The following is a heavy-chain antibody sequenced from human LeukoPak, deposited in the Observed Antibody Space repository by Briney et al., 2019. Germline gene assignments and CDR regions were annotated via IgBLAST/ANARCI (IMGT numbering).Heavy chain of an antibody. CDR2: IYYSGST. CDR3: VRVGATKSPIDY. V-gene: IGHV4-59*01. Sequence: SETLSLTCTVSGGSISSYYWSWIRQPPGKGLEWIGYIYYSGSTNYNPSLKSRVTISVDTSKNQFSLKLSSVTAADTAVYYCVRVGATKSPIDYWGQGTLVTVSS. J-gene: IGHJ4*02. CDR1: GGSISSYY. D-gene: IGHD1-26*01.